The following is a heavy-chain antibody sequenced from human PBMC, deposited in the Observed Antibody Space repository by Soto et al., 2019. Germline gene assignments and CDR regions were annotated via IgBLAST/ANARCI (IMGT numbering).Heavy chain of an antibody. CDR2: INAGNGNT. CDR1: GYTFTSYA. Sequence: ASVKVSCKASGYTFTSYAMHWVRQAPGQRLEWMGWINAGNGNTKYSQKFQGRVTITRDTSASTAYMELSSLRSEDTAVYYCARDARKIEGGYYYHYYGMDVWGQGTTVTVSS. D-gene: IGHD3-16*01. J-gene: IGHJ6*02. V-gene: IGHV1-3*01. CDR3: ARDARKIEGGYYYHYYGMDV.